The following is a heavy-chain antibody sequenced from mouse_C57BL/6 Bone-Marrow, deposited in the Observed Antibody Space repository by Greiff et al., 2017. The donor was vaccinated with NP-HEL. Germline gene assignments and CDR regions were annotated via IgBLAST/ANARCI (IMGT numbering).Heavy chain of an antibody. CDR2: IDPSDSYT. CDR3: ARGEWSFDY. CDR1: GYTFTSYW. D-gene: IGHD1-3*01. Sequence: QVQLQQPGAELVMPGASVKLSCKASGYTFTSYWMHWVKQRPGQGLEWIGEIDPSDSYTNYNQKFKGKSTLPVDKSSSTAYMQLSRLTSEDSAVYYCARGEWSFDYWGQGTTLTVSS. V-gene: IGHV1-69*01. J-gene: IGHJ2*01.